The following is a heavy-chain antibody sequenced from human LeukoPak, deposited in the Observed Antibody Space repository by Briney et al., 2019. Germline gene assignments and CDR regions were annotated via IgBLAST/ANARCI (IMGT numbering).Heavy chain of an antibody. Sequence: ASVKVSCKASGYTFTSYDINWVRQATGQGLEWMGWMNPNSGNTGYAQEFQGRVTMTRNTSISTAYMELSSLRSEDTAVYYCSRGIIGGHDFDYWGQGTLVTVSS. J-gene: IGHJ4*02. D-gene: IGHD3-10*01. V-gene: IGHV1-8*01. CDR1: GYTFTSYD. CDR2: MNPNSGNT. CDR3: SRGIIGGHDFDY.